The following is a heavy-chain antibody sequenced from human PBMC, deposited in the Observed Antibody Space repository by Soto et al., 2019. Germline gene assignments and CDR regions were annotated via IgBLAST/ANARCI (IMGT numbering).Heavy chain of an antibody. V-gene: IGHV4-59*01. J-gene: IGHJ4*02. CDR1: GGSISSYY. CDR2: IYYSGST. Sequence: PSETLSLTCTVSGGSISSYYWSWIRQPPGKGLEWIGYIYYSGSTNYNPSLKSRVTISVDTSKNQFSLKLSSVTAADTAVYYCARTHSSGSLFDYWGQGTLVTVSS. D-gene: IGHD3-22*01. CDR3: ARTHSSGSLFDY.